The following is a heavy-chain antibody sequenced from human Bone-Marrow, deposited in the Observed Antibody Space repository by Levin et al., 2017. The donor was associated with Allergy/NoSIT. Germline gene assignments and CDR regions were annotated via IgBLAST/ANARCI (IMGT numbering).Heavy chain of an antibody. J-gene: IGHJ5*02. V-gene: IGHV4-61*02. CDR2: MFAGGAA. CDR1: GGSIHNTNHY. D-gene: IGHD6-13*01. CDR3: ARDETFNSWHTGWFDP. Sequence: SQTLSLTCTVSGGSIHNTNHYWSWIRQPAGKGLEWIGRMFAGGAATYNRSLMSRVTISIDTSKNQFSLKLTSVTAADTAVYYCARDETFNSWHTGWFDPWGQGTLVTVSS.